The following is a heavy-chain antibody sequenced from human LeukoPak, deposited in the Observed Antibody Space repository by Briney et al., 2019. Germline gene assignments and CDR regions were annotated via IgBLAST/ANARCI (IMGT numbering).Heavy chain of an antibody. CDR2: ISYEGSTK. J-gene: IGHJ4*02. V-gene: IGHV3-30*14. CDR3: AREADSSGSSFDY. D-gene: IGHD3-22*01. Sequence: PGGSLRLSCAASGFTFSSHAMHWVRQAPGEGLEWVALISYEGSTKYYPDSVRGRFTISRDNSKNTLYLQMNSLRAEDTAVYYCAREADSSGSSFDYWGQGTLVTVSS. CDR1: GFTFSSHA.